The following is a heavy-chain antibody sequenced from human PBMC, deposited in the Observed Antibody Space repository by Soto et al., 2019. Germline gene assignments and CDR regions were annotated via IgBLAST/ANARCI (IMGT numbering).Heavy chain of an antibody. V-gene: IGHV3-33*01. CDR2: IWYDGSNK. D-gene: IGHD6-6*01. Sequence: GGSLRLSCAASGFTFSSYGMHWVRQAPGKGLEWVAVIWYDGSNKYYADSVKGRFTISRDNSKNTLYLQMNSLRAEDTAVYYCAREGIAAPRGEYYYYGMDVWGQGTTVTVSS. CDR3: AREGIAAPRGEYYYYGMDV. J-gene: IGHJ6*02. CDR1: GFTFSSYG.